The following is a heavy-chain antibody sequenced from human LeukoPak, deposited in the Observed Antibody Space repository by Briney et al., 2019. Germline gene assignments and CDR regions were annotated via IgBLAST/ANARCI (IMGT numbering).Heavy chain of an antibody. J-gene: IGHJ4*02. CDR2: TYYRSKWYY. CDR3: ARGLTIVRGVIGILDY. V-gene: IGHV6-1*01. Sequence: SQTLSLTCAISGDSVSSNDAAWNWIRQSPSRGLEWLGRTYYRSKWYYDYAVSVKSRMTINPDTSKNQFSLQLNSVTPEDTAVYCCARGLTIVRGVIGILDYWGQGTLVTVSS. CDR1: GDSVSSNDAA. D-gene: IGHD3-10*01.